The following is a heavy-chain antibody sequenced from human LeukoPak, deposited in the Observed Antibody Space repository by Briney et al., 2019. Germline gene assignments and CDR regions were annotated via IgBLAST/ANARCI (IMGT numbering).Heavy chain of an antibody. J-gene: IGHJ4*02. CDR2: IYSGGNT. V-gene: IGHV3-53*01. D-gene: IGHD4-23*01. CDR3: AKDNVYGGTLDY. CDR1: GFTVSSNY. Sequence: GGSLRLSCAASGFTVSSNYMSWVRQAPGKGLEWVSVIYSGGNTYYADSVKGRFTISRDNSKNTVSLQMDSLRAEDTAVYYCAKDNVYGGTLDYWGQGTLVTVSS.